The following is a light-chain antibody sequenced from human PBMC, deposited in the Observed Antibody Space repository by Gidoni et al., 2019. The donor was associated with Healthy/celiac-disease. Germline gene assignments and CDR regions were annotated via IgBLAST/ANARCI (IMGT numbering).Light chain of an antibody. V-gene: IGKV1-5*03. J-gene: IGKJ1*01. CDR2: KAS. CDR1: QSSSSW. Sequence: DIQMTQSPSTLSASVGDRVTITCRASQSSSSWLAWYQQKPGKAPKLLIYKASSLESGVPSRCSGSGSGTEFTLTISSLQPDDLATYYCQQYNSYPWTFXXXTKVEIK. CDR3: QQYNSYPWT.